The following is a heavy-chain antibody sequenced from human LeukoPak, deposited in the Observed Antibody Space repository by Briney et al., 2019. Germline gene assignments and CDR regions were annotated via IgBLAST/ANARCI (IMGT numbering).Heavy chain of an antibody. V-gene: IGHV3-53*01. D-gene: IGHD4-23*01. J-gene: IGHJ4*02. CDR2: IYSGGST. CDR1: GFTVSSNY. CDR3: ATDYGGNSNRDY. Sequence: GGSLRLSCAASGFTVSSNYMSWVRQAPGKGLEWVSVIYSGGSTYYADSVKGRFTISRDNSKNTLYLQMNSLRAEDTAVYYCATDYGGNSNRDYWGQGTLVTVSS.